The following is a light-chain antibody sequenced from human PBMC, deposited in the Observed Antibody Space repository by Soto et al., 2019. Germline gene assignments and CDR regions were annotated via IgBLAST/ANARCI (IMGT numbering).Light chain of an antibody. J-gene: IGKJ1*01. V-gene: IGKV1-5*01. Sequence: DIQMTQSPSTLSASVGDRVTITCRASQIISSWLAWYQQKPGKAPKLLIYDASSLESGVPSRFSGSGSGTKFTLTISSLQPDDFATYYCQQYNSYRGTFGQGTKVDIK. CDR3: QQYNSYRGT. CDR2: DAS. CDR1: QIISSW.